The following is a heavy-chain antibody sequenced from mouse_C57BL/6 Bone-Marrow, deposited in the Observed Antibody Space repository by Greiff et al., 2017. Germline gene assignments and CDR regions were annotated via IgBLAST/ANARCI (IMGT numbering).Heavy chain of an antibody. Sequence: EVQLVESGPGMVKPSQSLSLTCTVTGYSITSGYDWHWIRHFPGNKLEWMGYISYSGSTNYNPSLKSRISITHDTSKNHFFLKLNSVTTEDTATYYCARAGYFSFAYWGQGTLVTVSA. D-gene: IGHD6-2*01. V-gene: IGHV3-1*01. J-gene: IGHJ3*01. CDR2: ISYSGST. CDR3: ARAGYFSFAY. CDR1: GYSITSGYD.